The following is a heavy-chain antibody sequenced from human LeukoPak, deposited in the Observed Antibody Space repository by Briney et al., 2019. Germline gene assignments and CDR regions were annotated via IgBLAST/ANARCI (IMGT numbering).Heavy chain of an antibody. D-gene: IGHD3-22*01. J-gene: IGHJ4*02. Sequence: KPSETLSLTCAVYGGSFSGYYWSWIRQPPGKGLEWIGEINHSGRTNYNPSLKSRVTISVDTSKNQFSLKLSSVTAADTAVYYCARGSSLNYYDSSRYWGQGTLVTVSS. V-gene: IGHV4-34*01. CDR1: GGSFSGYY. CDR2: INHSGRT. CDR3: ARGSSLNYYDSSRY.